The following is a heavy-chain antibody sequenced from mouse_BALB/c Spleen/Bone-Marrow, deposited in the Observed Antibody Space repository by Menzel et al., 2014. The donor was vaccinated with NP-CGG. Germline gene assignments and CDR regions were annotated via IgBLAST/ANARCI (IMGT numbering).Heavy chain of an antibody. CDR3: ASYYRYDRRFAY. V-gene: IGHV14-3*02. Sequence: VQLQQSGAELVKPGASVKLSCTASGFNIKDTYMHWVKQRPEQGLEWIGRIDPANGNTKYDPKFQGKATITADTSSNTPYLQLSSLTSEDTAVYYCASYYRYDRRFAYWGQGTLVTVSA. CDR2: IDPANGNT. D-gene: IGHD2-14*01. J-gene: IGHJ3*01. CDR1: GFNIKDTY.